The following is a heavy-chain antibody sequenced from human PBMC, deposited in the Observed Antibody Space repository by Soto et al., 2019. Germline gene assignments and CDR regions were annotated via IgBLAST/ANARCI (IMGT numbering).Heavy chain of an antibody. CDR2: IGTAGDT. CDR3: ARGGTKVRGLDGMDV. D-gene: IGHD3-10*01. J-gene: IGHJ6*02. CDR1: GFTFRGYD. Sequence: PGGSLRLSCAASGFTFRGYDMHWVRQATGEGLEWVSAIGTAGDTHYSGSVKGRFTISRENAWNSLFLQMNSLRAGDTAVYYCARGGTKVRGLDGMDVWGQGTTVTVSS. V-gene: IGHV3-13*04.